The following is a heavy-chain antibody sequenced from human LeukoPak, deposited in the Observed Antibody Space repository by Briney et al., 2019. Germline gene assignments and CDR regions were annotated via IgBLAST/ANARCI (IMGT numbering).Heavy chain of an antibody. D-gene: IGHD2-2*01. CDR3: ARLCSSTSCHYDY. J-gene: IGHJ4*02. CDR1: GFTFSSYS. V-gene: IGHV3-21*01. CDR2: ISSSSSYI. Sequence: GGSLRLSCAASGFTFSSYSMNWVRQAPGKGLEWVSSISSSSSYIYYADSVKGRFTISRDNAKNSLYLQMNSLRAEDTAVYYCARLCSSTSCHYDYWGQGTLVTVSS.